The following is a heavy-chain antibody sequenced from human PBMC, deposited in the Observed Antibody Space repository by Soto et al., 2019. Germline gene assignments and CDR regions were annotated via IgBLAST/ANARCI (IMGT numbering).Heavy chain of an antibody. CDR2: IIPIFGTA. V-gene: IGHV1-69*13. J-gene: IGHJ6*04. CDR1: GGTFSSYA. Sequence: SVKVSCKASGGTFSSYAISWVRQAPGQGLEWMGGIIPIFGTANYAQKFQGRVTITADESTSTAYMELSSLRSEDTAVYYCARVELNRLYSYVAHDCDMDFWGIGTTVPVSS. D-gene: IGHD5-18*01. CDR3: ARVELNRLYSYVAHDCDMDF.